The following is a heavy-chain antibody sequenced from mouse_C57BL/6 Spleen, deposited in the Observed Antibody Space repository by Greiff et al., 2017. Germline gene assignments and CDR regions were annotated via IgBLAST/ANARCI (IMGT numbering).Heavy chain of an antibody. Sequence: EVQLQQSGAELVKPGASVKLSCTASGFNIKDYYMHWVKQRTEQGLEWIGRIDPEDGETKYAPKFQGKATITADTSSNTAYLQLSSLTSEATAVYYCASIEASPYYYGSSGYFDVWGTGTTVTVSS. CDR1: GFNIKDYY. CDR2: IDPEDGET. V-gene: IGHV14-2*01. J-gene: IGHJ1*03. CDR3: ASIEASPYYYGSSGYFDV. D-gene: IGHD1-1*01.